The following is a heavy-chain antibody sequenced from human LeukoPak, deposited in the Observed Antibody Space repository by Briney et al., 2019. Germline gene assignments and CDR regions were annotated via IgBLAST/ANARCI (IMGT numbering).Heavy chain of an antibody. J-gene: IGHJ4*02. CDR1: GFTFSSYS. V-gene: IGHV3-33*08. CDR2: IWYDGSNK. CDR3: ARDEESHFDY. Sequence: GGSLRLSCAASGFTFSSYSMNWVRQAPGKGLEWVAVIWYDGSNKYYADSVKGRFTISRDNSKNTLYLQMNSLRAEDTAVYYCARDEESHFDYWGQGTLVTVSS.